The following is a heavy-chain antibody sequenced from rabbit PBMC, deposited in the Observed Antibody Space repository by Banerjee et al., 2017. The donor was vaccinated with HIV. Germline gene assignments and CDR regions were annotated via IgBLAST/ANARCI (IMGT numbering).Heavy chain of an antibody. CDR2: IYPDEDIT. CDR3: ASDGGSGYYNGMDL. D-gene: IGHD1-1*01. J-gene: IGHJ6*01. CDR1: GFSFSSSYY. Sequence: QSLEESGGDLVKPGASLTLTCTASGFSFSSSYYMCWVRQAPGKGLEWIGIIYPDEDITDYASWVNGRFTISSDNAQNTVSLQMTSLTAADTATYFCASDGGSGYYNGMDLWGPGTLVTVS. V-gene: IGHV1S40*01.